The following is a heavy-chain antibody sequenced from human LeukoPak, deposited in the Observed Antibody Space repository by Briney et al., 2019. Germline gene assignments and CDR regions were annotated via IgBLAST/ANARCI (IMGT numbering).Heavy chain of an antibody. CDR3: ARVSHYYDSSGYYYVRAFDI. J-gene: IGHJ3*02. D-gene: IGHD3-22*01. V-gene: IGHV4-4*07. CDR2: ISTSGST. Sequence: SETLSLTCTVSGGSISSYYWSWIRQPAGKGLEWIGRISTSGSTNYNPSLKSRATMSVDTSNNQFSLKLSSVTAADTAVYYCARVSHYYDSSGYYYVRAFDIWGQGTMVTVSS. CDR1: GGSISSYY.